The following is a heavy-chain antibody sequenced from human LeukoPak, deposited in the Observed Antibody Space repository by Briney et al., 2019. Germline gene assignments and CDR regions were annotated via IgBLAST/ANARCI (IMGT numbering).Heavy chain of an antibody. J-gene: IGHJ4*02. CDR1: GGTFSSYA. Sequence: GASVKVSCKASGGTFSSYAISWVRQAPGQGLEWTGGIIPIFGTANYAQKFQGRVTITADESTSTAYMELSSLRSEDTAVYYCARAPVLRYFDWLPYYFDYWGQGTLVTVSS. D-gene: IGHD3-9*01. CDR2: IIPIFGTA. V-gene: IGHV1-69*13. CDR3: ARAPVLRYFDWLPYYFDY.